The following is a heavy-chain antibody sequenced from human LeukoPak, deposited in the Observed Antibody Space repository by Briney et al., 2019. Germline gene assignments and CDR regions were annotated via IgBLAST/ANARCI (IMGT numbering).Heavy chain of an antibody. Sequence: SETLSLTCTVSGGSISSYYWSWVRQPAGKGLEWIGRIHTSGSTNYNPSLKSRVTMSVDTSKNQFSLKLSSVTAADTAVYYCARGGGYYGSGSYSLPYYYYYYYMDVWGKGTTVTVSS. CDR2: IHTSGST. V-gene: IGHV4-4*07. D-gene: IGHD3-10*01. J-gene: IGHJ6*03. CDR3: ARGGGYYGSGSYSLPYYYYYYYMDV. CDR1: GGSISSYY.